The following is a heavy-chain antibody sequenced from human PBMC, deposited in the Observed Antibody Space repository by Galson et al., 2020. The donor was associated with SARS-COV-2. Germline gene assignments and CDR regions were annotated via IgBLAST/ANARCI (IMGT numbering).Heavy chain of an antibody. CDR2: IKNKNDGGTT. D-gene: IGHD3-10*01. CDR3: TTLASGSSPN. CDR1: GITFSNAW. V-gene: IGHV3-15*01. J-gene: IGHJ4*02. Sequence: GGSLRLSCAASGITFSNAWMSWVRQAPGKGLEWVGRIKNKNDGGTTEYAAPVKGRFTIPRDDSESTLYLQINSLRVEDTAIYYCTTLASGSSPNWGQGTLVTGSS.